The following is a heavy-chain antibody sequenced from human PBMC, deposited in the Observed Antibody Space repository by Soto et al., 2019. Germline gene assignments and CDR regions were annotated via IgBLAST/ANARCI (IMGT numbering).Heavy chain of an antibody. CDR3: ARGIDYYYYMDV. J-gene: IGHJ6*03. Sequence: EVQLVESGGGLVQPGGSLRLSCAASGFTFSSNWMSWVRQAPGKGLEWVANIKQDGSEKYYVDSVKGRFTISRDNAKHSLYLQMNSLRAEDTAVYYCARGIDYYYYMDVWGKGTTVTVSS. CDR1: GFTFSSNW. V-gene: IGHV3-7*01. CDR2: IKQDGSEK. D-gene: IGHD2-15*01.